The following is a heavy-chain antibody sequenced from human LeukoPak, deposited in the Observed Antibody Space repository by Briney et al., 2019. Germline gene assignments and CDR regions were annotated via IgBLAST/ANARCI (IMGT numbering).Heavy chain of an antibody. CDR3: ARDRRGGSADYYFDY. CDR2: FNPNSGGT. CDR1: GYTFTGYF. V-gene: IGHV1-2*06. J-gene: IGHJ4*02. Sequence: APVKVSCKASGYTFTGYFLYWVRQAPGQGLEWMGRFNPNSGGTHYAENFQDRITMTGDTSISTAYMELRSLISDDTAVYYCARDRRGGSADYYFDYWGQGTLVTVSS. D-gene: IGHD3-16*01.